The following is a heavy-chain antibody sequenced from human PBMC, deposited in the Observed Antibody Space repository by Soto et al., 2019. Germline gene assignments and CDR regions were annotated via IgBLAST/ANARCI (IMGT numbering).Heavy chain of an antibody. V-gene: IGHV5-51*01. Sequence: PGESLKISCKGSGYSFTGYWIGWVRQMPGKGLEWMGIIYPGDSDTRYSPSFQGQVTISADKSISTAYLQWSSLKASDTAMYYCARQYYYDSSGYYPYYFDYWGQGTLVTVSS. CDR3: ARQYYYDSSGYYPYYFDY. CDR1: GYSFTGYW. D-gene: IGHD3-22*01. J-gene: IGHJ4*02. CDR2: IYPGDSDT.